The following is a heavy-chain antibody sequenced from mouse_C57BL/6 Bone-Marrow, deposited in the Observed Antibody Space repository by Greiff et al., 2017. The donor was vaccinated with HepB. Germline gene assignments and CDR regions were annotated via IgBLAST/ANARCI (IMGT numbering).Heavy chain of an antibody. J-gene: IGHJ4*01. CDR1: GFSFNTYA. CDR2: IRSKSNNYAT. Sequence: EVQVVESGGGLVQPKGSLKLSCAASGFSFNTYAMNWVRQAPGKGLEWVARIRSKSNNYATYYADSVKDRFTISRDDSESMLYLQMNNLKTEDTAMYYCVRQKGYDYDYAMDYWGQGTSVTVSS. D-gene: IGHD2-4*01. CDR3: VRQKGYDYDYAMDY. V-gene: IGHV10-1*01.